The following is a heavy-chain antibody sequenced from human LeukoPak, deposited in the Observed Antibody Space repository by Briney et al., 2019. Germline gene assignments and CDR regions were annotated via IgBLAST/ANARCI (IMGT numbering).Heavy chain of an antibody. Sequence: SETLSLTCTVSGGSISSYYWSWIRQPPGKGLEWIGYIYYSGSTNYNPSLKSQVTISVDTSKNQFSLKLSSVTAADTAVYYCARHETHVAAAAYYFDYWGQGTLVTVSS. J-gene: IGHJ4*02. CDR2: IYYSGST. CDR3: ARHETHVAAAAYYFDY. V-gene: IGHV4-59*08. CDR1: GGSISSYY. D-gene: IGHD6-13*01.